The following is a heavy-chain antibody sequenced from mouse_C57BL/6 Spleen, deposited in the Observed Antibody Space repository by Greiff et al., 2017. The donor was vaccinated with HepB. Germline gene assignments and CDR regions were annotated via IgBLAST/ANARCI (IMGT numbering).Heavy chain of an antibody. D-gene: IGHD1-1*01. Sequence: QVQLQQPGAELVKPGASVKLSCKASGYTFTSYWMQWVKQRPGQGLEWIGEIDPSDSYTNYNQKFKGKATLTVDTSSSTAYMQLSSLTSEDSAVYYCARNYGSSDYAMDYWGQGTSVTVSS. CDR3: ARNYGSSDYAMDY. CDR2: IDPSDSYT. V-gene: IGHV1-50*01. CDR1: GYTFTSYW. J-gene: IGHJ4*01.